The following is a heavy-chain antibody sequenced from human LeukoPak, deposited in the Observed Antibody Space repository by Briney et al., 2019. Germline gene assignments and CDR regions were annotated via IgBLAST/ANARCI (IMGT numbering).Heavy chain of an antibody. CDR1: GFTFEDYT. J-gene: IGHJ4*02. CDR3: AKGWVTFDY. D-gene: IGHD3-16*01. CDR2: INWDGSST. V-gene: IGHV3-43*01. Sequence: GGSLRLSCAASGFTFEDYTMHWVRQTPEKGLEWVSLINWDGSSTYYADSVKGRFAISRDNSKNTLFLQMNSLRTEDTAVYYCAKGWVTFDYWGQGTLVTVSS.